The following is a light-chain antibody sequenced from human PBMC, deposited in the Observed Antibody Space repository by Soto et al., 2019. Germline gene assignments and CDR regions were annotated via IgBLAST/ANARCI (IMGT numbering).Light chain of an antibody. Sequence: QSVLTQPASVSGSPGQSSTISCTGTSGDVGGFNYVSWYQHHPDKAPKLIIYEVTNRPSGVSNRFSGSKSGNTASLTISGLQAEDEADYYCSSYTTSNTPFVFGTGTKLTVL. CDR1: SGDVGGFNY. J-gene: IGLJ1*01. CDR2: EVT. V-gene: IGLV2-14*01. CDR3: SSYTTSNTPFV.